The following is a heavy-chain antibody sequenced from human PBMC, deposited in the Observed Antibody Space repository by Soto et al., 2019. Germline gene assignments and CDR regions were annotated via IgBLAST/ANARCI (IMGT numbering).Heavy chain of an antibody. J-gene: IGHJ4*02. CDR1: GFTFKNYV. CDR3: ARKDVAFDY. V-gene: IGHV3-23*01. Sequence: GGSLRLSCAASGFTFKNYVMTWVRQAPGKGLEWVSLIYGSGGSTDYADSVKGRFTISRDNSKNMLYVQMNSLRDEDTAVYYCARKDVAFDYWGQGIPVTVSS. CDR2: IYGSGGST. D-gene: IGHD5-12*01.